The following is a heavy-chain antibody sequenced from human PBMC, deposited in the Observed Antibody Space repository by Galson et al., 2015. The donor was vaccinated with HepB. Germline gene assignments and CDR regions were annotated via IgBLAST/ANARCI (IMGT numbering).Heavy chain of an antibody. J-gene: IGHJ4*02. CDR3: ARAIFGVVILHFDY. CDR2: IIPIFGTA. CDR1: GGTFSSYA. Sequence: SVKVSCKASGGTFSSYAISWVRQAPGQGLEWMGGIIPIFGTANYAQKFQGRVTITADKSTSTAYMELSSLRSEDTAVYYCARAIFGVVILHFDYWGQGTLVTVSS. V-gene: IGHV1-69*06. D-gene: IGHD3-3*01.